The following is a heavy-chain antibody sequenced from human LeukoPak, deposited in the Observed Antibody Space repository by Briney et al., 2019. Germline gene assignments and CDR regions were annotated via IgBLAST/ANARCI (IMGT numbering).Heavy chain of an antibody. CDR3: ARGGTSGYSSTRHFWGGNYYFDY. CDR1: GFTFDDYW. D-gene: IGHD2-2*01. CDR2: INQDGSEK. V-gene: IGHV3-7*01. Sequence: PGGSLRLSCGASGFTFDDYWMSWVRQAPGQGLEWVANINQDGSEKYCLDSAKGRFTISRDNARNSLYLQANSLRAEDTAVYYCARGGTSGYSSTRHFWGGNYYFDYWGQGSLVTVSS. J-gene: IGHJ4*02.